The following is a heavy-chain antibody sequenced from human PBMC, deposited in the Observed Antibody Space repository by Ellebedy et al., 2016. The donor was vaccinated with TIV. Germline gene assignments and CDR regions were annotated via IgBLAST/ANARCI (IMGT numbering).Heavy chain of an antibody. V-gene: IGHV3-23*01. Sequence: GESLKISXSASGFIFRNYVMSWVRQAPGKGLKWVSGISRLDDSTYYADSVKGRFTISRDNAKNTLYLQMNSLRAEDTAMYFCARGYYYGMDVWGQGTTVTVSS. CDR3: ARGYYYGMDV. CDR1: GFIFRNYV. J-gene: IGHJ6*02. CDR2: ISRLDDST.